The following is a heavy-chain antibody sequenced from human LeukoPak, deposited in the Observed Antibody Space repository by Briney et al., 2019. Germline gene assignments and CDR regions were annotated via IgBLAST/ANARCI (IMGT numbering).Heavy chain of an antibody. CDR3: ARYEIAPDHY. Sequence: PGGSLRLSCAASGFTFSSYAMSWVRQAPGKGLEWVSAISGSGGSTYYADSVKGRFTISRDNSKNSLYLQMNSLRAEDTAVYYCARYEIAPDHYWGQGTLVTVSS. CDR2: ISGSGGST. CDR1: GFTFSSYA. V-gene: IGHV3-23*01. D-gene: IGHD6-13*01. J-gene: IGHJ4*02.